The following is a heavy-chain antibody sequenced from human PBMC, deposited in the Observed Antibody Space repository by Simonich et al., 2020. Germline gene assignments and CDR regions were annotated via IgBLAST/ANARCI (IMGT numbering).Heavy chain of an antibody. V-gene: IGHV3-74*01. CDR1: GFTFSSYW. J-gene: IGHJ3*02. CDR2: CNRDASST. D-gene: IGHD4-4*01. Sequence: EVQLVESGGGLVQPGGSLRLSCAASGFTFSSYWMHWVRQAPGKGRVWVSRCNRDASSTSYADSVKGRFTISRDNAKNTLYLQMNSLRAEDTAVYYCARDYSNYDAFDIWGQGTMVTVSS. CDR3: ARDYSNYDAFDI.